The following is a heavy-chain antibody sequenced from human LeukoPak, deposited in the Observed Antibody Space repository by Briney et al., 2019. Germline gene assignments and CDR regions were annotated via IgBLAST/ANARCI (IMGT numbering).Heavy chain of an antibody. V-gene: IGHV1-2*02. Sequence: ASVKVSCKASGYTFTGYYMHWVRQAPGQGLEWMGWINPNSGGTNYAQKFQGRVTMTRDTSISTAYMELSRLRSEDTAVYYCATDLPDYDILTNENWFDPWGQGTLVTVSS. J-gene: IGHJ5*02. CDR2: INPNSGGT. CDR1: GYTFTGYY. CDR3: ATDLPDYDILTNENWFDP. D-gene: IGHD3-9*01.